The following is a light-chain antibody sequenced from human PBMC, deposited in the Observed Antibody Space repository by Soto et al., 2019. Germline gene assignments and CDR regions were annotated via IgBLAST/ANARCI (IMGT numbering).Light chain of an antibody. J-gene: IGKJ5*01. V-gene: IGKV1-39*01. CDR3: QQYGSSPPIT. CDR1: QSISSY. Sequence: DLPQTQSTFSLSASVGDRVTITSRLSQSISSYLNWYRQKPGKAPKLLIYAASSLQSGVPSRFSGSGSGTDFTLTISRLEPQDFAVYYCQQYGSSPPITFGQGTRLEIK. CDR2: AAS.